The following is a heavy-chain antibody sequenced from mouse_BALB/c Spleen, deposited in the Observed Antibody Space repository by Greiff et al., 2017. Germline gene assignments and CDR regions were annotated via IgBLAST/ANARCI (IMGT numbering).Heavy chain of an antibody. D-gene: IGHD2-4*01. CDR3: ARGGDYGDY. J-gene: IGHJ4*01. V-gene: IGHV1S81*02. CDR2: INPSNGRT. CDR1: GYTFTSYW. Sequence: QVQLQQPGAELVKPGASVKLSCKASGYTFTSYWMHWVKQRPGQGLEWIGEINPSNGRTNYNEKFKSKATLTVDKSSSTAYMQLSSLTSEDSAVYYCARGGDYGDYWGQGTSVTVSS.